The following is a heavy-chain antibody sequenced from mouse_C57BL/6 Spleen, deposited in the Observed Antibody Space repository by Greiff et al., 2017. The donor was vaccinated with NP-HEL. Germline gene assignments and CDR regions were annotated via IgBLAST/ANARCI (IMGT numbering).Heavy chain of an antibody. V-gene: IGHV1-55*01. CDR1: GYTFTSYW. Sequence: QVQLQQPGAELVKPGASVKMSCKASGYTFTSYWITWVKQRPGQGLEWIGDIYPGSGSTNYNEKFKSKATLTVDTSSSTAYMQLSSLTSEDSAVYYCARGGAYYSNYKAMDYWGQGTSVTVSS. J-gene: IGHJ4*01. D-gene: IGHD2-5*01. CDR2: IYPGSGST. CDR3: ARGGAYYSNYKAMDY.